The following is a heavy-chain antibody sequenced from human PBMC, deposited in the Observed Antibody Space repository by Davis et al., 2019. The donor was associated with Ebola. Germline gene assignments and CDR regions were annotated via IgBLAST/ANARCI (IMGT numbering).Heavy chain of an antibody. CDR2: ISAYNGNT. D-gene: IGHD4-17*01. J-gene: IGHJ5*02. Sequence: ASVKVSCKASGYTFTSYGISWVRQAPGQGLEWMGWISAYNGNTNYAQKLQGRVTMTTDTSTSTAYMELRSLRSDDTAVYYCAREGSPYGDYPNWFDPWGQGTLVTVSS. CDR3: AREGSPYGDYPNWFDP. CDR1: GYTFTSYG. V-gene: IGHV1-18*01.